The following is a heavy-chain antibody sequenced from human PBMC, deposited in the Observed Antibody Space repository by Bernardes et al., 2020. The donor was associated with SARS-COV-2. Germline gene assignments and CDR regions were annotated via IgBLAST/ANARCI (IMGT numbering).Heavy chain of an antibody. CDR2: ISASGSTV. J-gene: IGHJ3*02. D-gene: IGHD6-19*01. Sequence: GGTLRLSCVASGFIFSDYYMTWIRKTPGRGLEWLSYISASGSTVFYADSVRGRFTISRDNAKNSLYLQMNSLSGEDTAVYYCARTSGYSSGDDAFDIWGQGTMVTVSS. CDR3: ARTSGYSSGDDAFDI. V-gene: IGHV3-11*01. CDR1: GFIFSDYY.